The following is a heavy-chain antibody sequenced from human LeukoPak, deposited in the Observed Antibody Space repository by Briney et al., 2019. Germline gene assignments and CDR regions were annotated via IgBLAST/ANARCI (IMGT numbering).Heavy chain of an antibody. Sequence: PGGSLRLSCAASGFTFSSYSMNWVRQAPGKGLEWVSSISSSSSYIYYAGSVKGRFTISRDNAKNSLYLQMNSLRAEDTAVYYCARGGCTNGVCHIYFDYWGQGTLVTVSS. J-gene: IGHJ4*02. CDR2: ISSSSSYI. D-gene: IGHD2-8*01. CDR1: GFTFSSYS. CDR3: ARGGCTNGVCHIYFDY. V-gene: IGHV3-21*01.